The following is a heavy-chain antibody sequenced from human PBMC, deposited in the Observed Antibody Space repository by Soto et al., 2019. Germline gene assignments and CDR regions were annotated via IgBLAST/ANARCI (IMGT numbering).Heavy chain of an antibody. J-gene: IGHJ6*02. CDR1: GDSVASNSAA. CDR3: TREGVTMVRVIIYDHYVMDV. CDR2: TYYKSKWYY. Sequence: SPTLSLACAISGDSVASNSAAWNWIRQSPSRGLEWLGRTYYKSKWYYDYAVSVKSRITINPDTSKNPFSLQLISVTPEDTALYYCTREGVTMVRVIIYDHYVMDVWGQGTTVTVSS. D-gene: IGHD3-10*01. V-gene: IGHV6-1*01.